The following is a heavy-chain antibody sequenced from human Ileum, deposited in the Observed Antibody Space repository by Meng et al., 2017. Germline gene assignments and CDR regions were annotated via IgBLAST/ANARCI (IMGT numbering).Heavy chain of an antibody. CDR1: GTSIVSGCW. J-gene: IGHJ4*02. Sequence: VPGLLMPWGTWASTVGGSGTSIVSGCWWRWVRQPPGKCLEWIGQIYQSGSTNYNPSLKSRVNISIDRSENQLSLKLSSVTAADTAVYYCARHIVGPTPGMEYWGQGTLVTVSS. CDR3: ARHIVGPTPGMEY. D-gene: IGHD1-26*01. V-gene: IGHV4-4*02. CDR2: IYQSGST.